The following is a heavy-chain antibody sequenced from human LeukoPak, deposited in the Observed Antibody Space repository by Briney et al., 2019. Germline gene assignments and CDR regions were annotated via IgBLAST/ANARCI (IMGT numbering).Heavy chain of an antibody. J-gene: IGHJ4*02. CDR3: ARGGYYGLGSLDY. D-gene: IGHD3-10*01. Sequence: SETLSLTCTLSGGSIRSDYWSWIRQPPGKGLEWIGYIYYSGSTNYNPSLKSRVTISVDTSKNQFSLKLSSVTAADTAVYYCARGGYYGLGSLDYWGQGTLVTVSS. CDR1: GGSIRSDY. CDR2: IYYSGST. V-gene: IGHV4-59*01.